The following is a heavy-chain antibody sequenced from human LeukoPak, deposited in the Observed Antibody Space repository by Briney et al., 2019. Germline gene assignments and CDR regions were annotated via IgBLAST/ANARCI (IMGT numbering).Heavy chain of an antibody. D-gene: IGHD4-11*01. J-gene: IGHJ4*02. CDR1: GFTFSHYG. Sequence: GGSLRLSCATSGFTFSHYGMHWVRQAPRKGLEWVAVIWSDGTNSFYGDPVKGRFTISRDNFQRTVYLQMNSLRAEDTAVYYCAKDAQRGFDYSNSLDKWGQGTLVTVSS. CDR3: AKDAQRGFDYSNSLDK. CDR2: IWSDGTNS. V-gene: IGHV3-33*06.